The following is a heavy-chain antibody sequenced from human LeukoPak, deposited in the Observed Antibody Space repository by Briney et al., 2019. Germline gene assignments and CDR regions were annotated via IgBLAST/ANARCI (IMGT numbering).Heavy chain of an antibody. V-gene: IGHV4-4*07. Sequence: SETLSLTCTVSGASITSFHWTWIRQPAGKGLEWIGLIYSSGSTIYNPSLQSRVAMSVDMTKNQLSLKLSSVTAADTAVYYCARDTCSSTSCQNFDYWGQGTLVTVSS. CDR3: ARDTCSSTSCQNFDY. D-gene: IGHD2-2*01. J-gene: IGHJ4*02. CDR2: IYSSGST. CDR1: GASITSFH.